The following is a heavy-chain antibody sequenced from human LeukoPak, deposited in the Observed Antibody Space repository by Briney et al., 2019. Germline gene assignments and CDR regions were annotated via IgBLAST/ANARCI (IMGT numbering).Heavy chain of an antibody. Sequence: GGPLRLSCAPSGFTFNNYAMNWVPQAPGKGLEWVAAVTGPADTTYYADSVKGRFTISRDSFKDTLYLQMNRLEAEDTALYYCAKGAAIDHWGQGTLVTVSS. CDR2: VTGPADTT. V-gene: IGHV3-23*01. CDR1: GFTFNNYA. CDR3: AKGAAIDH. J-gene: IGHJ4*02. D-gene: IGHD5-24*01.